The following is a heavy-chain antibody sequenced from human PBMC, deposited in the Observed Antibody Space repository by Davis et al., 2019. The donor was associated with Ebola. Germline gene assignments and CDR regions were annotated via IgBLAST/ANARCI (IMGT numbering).Heavy chain of an antibody. Sequence: AASVKVSCKASGYTFTSYYMHWVRQAPGQGLEWMGIINPSGGNTGYAQKFQGRVTMTRNTSISTAYMELSSLRSEDTAVYYCASGPRYGSGSYENWFDPWGQGTLVTVSS. D-gene: IGHD3-10*01. CDR3: ASGPRYGSGSYENWFDP. V-gene: IGHV1-46*01. CDR1: GYTFTSYY. CDR2: INPSGGNT. J-gene: IGHJ5*02.